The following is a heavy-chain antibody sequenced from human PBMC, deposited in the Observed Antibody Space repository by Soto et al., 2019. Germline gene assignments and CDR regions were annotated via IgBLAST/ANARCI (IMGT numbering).Heavy chain of an antibody. Sequence: PGGSLRLSCAASGFTFGTYSMNWVRQAPGKGLEWVSSISSSSGYIYYADSVKGRFTISRDNAKNSLYLQMNSLRAEDTAVYYCARDLSLDYYDRSGYPLDYWGQGXLVTVPS. CDR2: ISSSSGYI. J-gene: IGHJ4*02. V-gene: IGHV3-21*01. D-gene: IGHD3-22*01. CDR3: ARDLSLDYYDRSGYPLDY. CDR1: GFTFGTYS.